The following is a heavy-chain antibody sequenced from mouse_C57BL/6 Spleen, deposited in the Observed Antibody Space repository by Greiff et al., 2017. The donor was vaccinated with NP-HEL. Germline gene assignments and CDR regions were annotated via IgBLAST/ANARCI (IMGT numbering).Heavy chain of an antibody. CDR2: IHPNSGST. V-gene: IGHV1-64*01. CDR1: GYTFTSYW. D-gene: IGHD2-2*01. CDR3: ARGGYDTGAWFAY. J-gene: IGHJ3*01. Sequence: VQLQQPGAELVKPGASVKLSCKASGYTFTSYWMHWVKQRPGQGLEWIGMIHPNSGSTNYNEKFKSKATLTVDKSSSTAYMQLSSLTSEDSAVYYCARGGYDTGAWFAYWGQGTLVTVSA.